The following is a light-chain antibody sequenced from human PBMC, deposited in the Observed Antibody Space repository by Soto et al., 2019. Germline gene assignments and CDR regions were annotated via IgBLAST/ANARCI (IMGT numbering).Light chain of an antibody. CDR1: SSDVGGYNY. CDR3: NSFRTNYTWL. CDR2: DVS. V-gene: IGLV2-11*01. J-gene: IGLJ3*02. Sequence: QSVLTQPRSVSGSPGQSVTISCTGTSSDVGGYNYVSWYQQYPGKAPKVMIYDVSKRPSGVPDRFSGSKSGNTASLTISGLQAEDEADYYCNSFRTNYTWLFGGGTKLTVL.